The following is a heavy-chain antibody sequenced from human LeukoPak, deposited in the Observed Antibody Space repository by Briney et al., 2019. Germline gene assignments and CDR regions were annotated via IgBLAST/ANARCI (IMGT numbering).Heavy chain of an antibody. Sequence: GESLKISCKGSGYRFTSYWISWVRQLPGKGLEWMGIIYPGDSDTRYSPSFQGQVTTSADKSISTAYLQWSSLKASDTAMYYCARSNSGDYPDYWGQGTLVTVSS. D-gene: IGHD2-15*01. J-gene: IGHJ4*02. CDR3: ARSNSGDYPDY. CDR2: IYPGDSDT. CDR1: GYRFTSYW. V-gene: IGHV5-51*01.